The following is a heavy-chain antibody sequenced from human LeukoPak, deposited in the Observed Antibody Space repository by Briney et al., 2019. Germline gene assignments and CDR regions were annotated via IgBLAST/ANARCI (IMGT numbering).Heavy chain of an antibody. Sequence: GGSLRLSCAASGFTFSSYSMNWVRQAPGKGLEWVSSISSSSSYIYYADSVKGRFTISRDNAKNSLYLQMNSLRAEDTAVYYCSRDVFDDSSGYPMSIDYWGQGTLVTVSS. V-gene: IGHV3-21*01. CDR3: SRDVFDDSSGYPMSIDY. D-gene: IGHD3-22*01. CDR2: ISSSSSYI. J-gene: IGHJ4*02. CDR1: GFTFSSYS.